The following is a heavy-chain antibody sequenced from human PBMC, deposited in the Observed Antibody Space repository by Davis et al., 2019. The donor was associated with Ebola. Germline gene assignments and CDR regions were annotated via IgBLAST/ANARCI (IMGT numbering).Heavy chain of an antibody. D-gene: IGHD1-1*01. J-gene: IGHJ4*02. V-gene: IGHV4-30-2*01. CDR3: ARGNDMGVDY. CDR1: GGSISSGGYS. CDR2: IYHSGST. Sequence: SETLSLTCAVSGGSISSGGYSWSWIRQPPGKGLEWIGYIYHSGSTHYNPSLKSRVTISVDRSKNQFSLKLSSVTAADTAVYYCARGNDMGVDYWGQGTLVTVSS.